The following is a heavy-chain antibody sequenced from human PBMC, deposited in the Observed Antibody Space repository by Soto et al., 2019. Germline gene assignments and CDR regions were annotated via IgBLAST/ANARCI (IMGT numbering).Heavy chain of an antibody. CDR1: GFTFRSYA. Sequence: EVQLVESGGGLVQPGGSLRLSCAASGFTFRSYAMSWVRQAPGKGLEWVSSISGSGGSAFYVDSVKGRFTISRHNCKNTLQLQMNSLRADDTAIYYCAKDTAVSGTFVVTFDSWGQGSLVTVSS. CDR3: AKDTAVSGTFVVTFDS. CDR2: ISGSGGSA. V-gene: IGHV3-23*04. J-gene: IGHJ4*02. D-gene: IGHD6-19*01.